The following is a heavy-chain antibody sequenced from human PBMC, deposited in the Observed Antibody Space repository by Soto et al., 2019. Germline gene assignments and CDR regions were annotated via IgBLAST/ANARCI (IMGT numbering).Heavy chain of an antibody. Sequence: QVQLQGSGPAQVKPSETLSLTYTVSGDSISDYFYWSWIRQPAGKGLEWIGRIYTNGTTKYNPSLKSRVTLSLDKSKNQFSLRLSSVTAADTAVYYFAREVRGGFTGIFDQWGRGSRVTVSS. D-gene: IGHD2-15*01. V-gene: IGHV4-4*07. CDR1: GDSISDYFY. CDR3: AREVRGGFTGIFDQ. J-gene: IGHJ4*02. CDR2: IYTNGTT.